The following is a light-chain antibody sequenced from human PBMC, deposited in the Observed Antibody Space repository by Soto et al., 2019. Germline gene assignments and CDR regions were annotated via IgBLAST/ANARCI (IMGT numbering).Light chain of an antibody. CDR2: NCN. Sequence: QSVMTQPPSASGTPGQTITIAGSGSTSNVGDNALNWYQQVPGTAPKLVIYNCNQRPSGVPDRFSGSKSGTSGSLAISGLHSENEADYYCVAWDDSLKASVFGGGTKVTVL. V-gene: IGLV1-44*01. J-gene: IGLJ3*02. CDR1: TSNVGDNA. CDR3: VAWDDSLKASV.